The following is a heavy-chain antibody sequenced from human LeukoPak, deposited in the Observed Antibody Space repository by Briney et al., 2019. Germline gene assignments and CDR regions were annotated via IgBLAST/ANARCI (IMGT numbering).Heavy chain of an antibody. V-gene: IGHV4-34*01. J-gene: IGHJ5*02. CDR1: GGSFSGYY. D-gene: IGHD3-10*01. CDR3: ASLNRVARYYYGSGNDP. CDR2: INHSGST. Sequence: PSETLSLTCAVYGGSFSGYYWSWIRQPPGKGLEWIGEINHSGSTNYNPSLKSRVTISVDTSKNQFSLKLSSVTAADTAVYYCASLNRVARYYYGSGNDPWGRGTLVTVSS.